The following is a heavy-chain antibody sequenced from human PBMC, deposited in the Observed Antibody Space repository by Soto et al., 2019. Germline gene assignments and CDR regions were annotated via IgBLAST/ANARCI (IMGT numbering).Heavy chain of an antibody. J-gene: IGHJ4*02. CDR1: GYTFTSYG. Sequence: APVQVSCKASGYTFTSYGISWVRQDPGQGLEWMGWISAYNGNTNYEQKLQGRVTMTTDTSTSTAYIELRSLRSDDTAVYYCARVRHEYYFDYWGQGTLVTVSS. CDR2: ISAYNGNT. V-gene: IGHV1-18*01. CDR3: ARVRHEYYFDY.